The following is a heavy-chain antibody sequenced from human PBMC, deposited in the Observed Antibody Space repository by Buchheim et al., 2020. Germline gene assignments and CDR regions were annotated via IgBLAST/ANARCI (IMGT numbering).Heavy chain of an antibody. Sequence: EVQLVESGGGLVKPGGSLRLSCAASGFTFSSYSMNWVRQAPGKGLEWVSSIISISSYIYYADSVKARFTISRDNAKNSLYLQMNSLRAEDTAVYYCARDYRYSRYFDLWGRGTL. CDR3: ARDYRYSRYFDL. J-gene: IGHJ2*01. CDR1: GFTFSSYS. V-gene: IGHV3-21*01. CDR2: IISISSYI. D-gene: IGHD3-9*01.